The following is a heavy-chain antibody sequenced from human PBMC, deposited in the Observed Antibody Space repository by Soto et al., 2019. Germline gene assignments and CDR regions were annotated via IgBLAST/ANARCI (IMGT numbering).Heavy chain of an antibody. V-gene: IGHV3-23*01. D-gene: IGHD3-10*01. J-gene: IGHJ6*02. CDR2: ISGSGGST. Sequence: PGGSLRLSCAASGFTFSSYAMSWVRQAPGKGLEWVSAISGSGGSTYYADSVKGRFTISRDNSKNTLYLQMNSLRAEDTAVYYCAKDRGKVTMVRGINYYYYGLDVRGQATTVTVSS. CDR1: GFTFSSYA. CDR3: AKDRGKVTMVRGINYYYYGLDV.